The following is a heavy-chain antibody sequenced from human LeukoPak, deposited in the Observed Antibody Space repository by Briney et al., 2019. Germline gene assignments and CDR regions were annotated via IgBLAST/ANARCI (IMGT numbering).Heavy chain of an antibody. D-gene: IGHD3-22*01. CDR2: IYTSGST. CDR1: GGSISSYY. J-gene: IGHJ6*02. Sequence: SETLSLTCTVSGGSISSYYWSWIRQPAGKGLEWIGRIYTSGSTNYNPSLKSRVTMSVDTSKNQFSLKLSSVTAADTAVYYCARDPQYYYDSSSYYYSYYYGMDVWGQGTTVTVSS. V-gene: IGHV4-4*07. CDR3: ARDPQYYYDSSSYYYSYYYGMDV.